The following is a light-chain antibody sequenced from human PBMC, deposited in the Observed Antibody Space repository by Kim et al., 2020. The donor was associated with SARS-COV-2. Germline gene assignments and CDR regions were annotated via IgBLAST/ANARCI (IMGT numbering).Light chain of an antibody. V-gene: IGKV1-39*01. CDR1: QTIHIY. J-gene: IGKJ5*01. CDR2: SAS. CDR3: QQSYNTPPIT. Sequence: DIQMTQSPSSVSASVGDRVTITCRASQTIHIYLNWYQQKPGKAPKLLIESASTLQSGVPSRFSGSGSGTDFTLTISSVQPEDFATYYCQQSYNTPPITFGQGTRLEIK.